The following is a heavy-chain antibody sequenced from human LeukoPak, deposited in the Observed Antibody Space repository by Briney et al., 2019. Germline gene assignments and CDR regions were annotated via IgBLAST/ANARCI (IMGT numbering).Heavy chain of an antibody. V-gene: IGHV4-4*07. D-gene: IGHD1-26*01. Sequence: PSETLSLTCTVSGGSISSYYWSWIRQPAGKGLEWIGRIYTSGSTNYNPSLKSRVTISVDTSKNQFSLKLSSVTAADTAVYYCARSVFGGGSYSFDPWGQGTLVTVSS. CDR2: IYTSGST. CDR3: ARSVFGGGSYSFDP. CDR1: GGSISSYY. J-gene: IGHJ5*02.